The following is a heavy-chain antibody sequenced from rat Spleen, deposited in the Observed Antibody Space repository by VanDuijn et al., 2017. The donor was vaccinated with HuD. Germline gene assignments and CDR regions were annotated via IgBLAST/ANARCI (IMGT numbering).Heavy chain of an antibody. D-gene: IGHD1-9*01. CDR2: ISYDGRRI. J-gene: IGHJ2*01. CDR1: GFTFSAYY. V-gene: IGHV5-29*01. CDR3: ARRHYGYTDYFDY. Sequence: EVQLVESDGGLVQPGRSLKLSCAASGFTFSAYYMAWVRQAPTKGLEWVATISYDGRRIYYRDSVKGRFTISRDNAKSTLYLQMDSLRSEDTATYYRARRHYGYTDYFDYWGQGVMVTVSS.